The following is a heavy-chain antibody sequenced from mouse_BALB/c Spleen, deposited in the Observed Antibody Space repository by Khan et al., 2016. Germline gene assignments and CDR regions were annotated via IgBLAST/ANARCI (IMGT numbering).Heavy chain of an antibody. CDR1: GDSITSGY. CDR3: ASLLWLRRGFAY. CDR2: ISYSGST. V-gene: IGHV3-8*02. Sequence: VQLKQSGPSLVKPSQTLSLTCSVTGDSITSGYWNWIRKFPGNKLEYMGYISYSGSTYYNPSLKSRISITRDTSKNQYYLQLNSVTTEDTATYYCASLLWLRRGFAYWGQGTLVTVSA. D-gene: IGHD2-2*01. J-gene: IGHJ3*01.